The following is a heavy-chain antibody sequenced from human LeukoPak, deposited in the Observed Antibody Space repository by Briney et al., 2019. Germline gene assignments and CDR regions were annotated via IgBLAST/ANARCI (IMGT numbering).Heavy chain of an antibody. CDR3: ARLGGGMDV. Sequence: SETLSLTCTVSGGSISSSSYYWGWIRQPPGKGLEWIGSIYYSGSTYYNPSLKSRVTISVDTSKNQFSLKLSSMTAADTAVYYCARLGGGMDVWGQGTTVTVSS. D-gene: IGHD3-16*01. CDR1: GGSISSSSYY. CDR2: IYYSGST. J-gene: IGHJ6*02. V-gene: IGHV4-39*07.